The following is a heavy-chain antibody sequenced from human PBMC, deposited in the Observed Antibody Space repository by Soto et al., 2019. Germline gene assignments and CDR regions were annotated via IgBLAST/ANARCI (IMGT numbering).Heavy chain of an antibody. D-gene: IGHD2-15*01. J-gene: IGHJ6*02. V-gene: IGHV3-7*05. CDR3: ARDSMLEVVTHYYYYGMDV. CDR2: IKQDGSEK. CDR1: GFSISSFW. Sequence: GGSLRLSCAASGFSISSFWMTWVRQAPGAGLEWVANIKQDGSEKYYVDSVSGRFTISRDNAKNSLYLEMNSLRAEDTAVYYCARDSMLEVVTHYYYYGMDVWGQGTTVTVSS.